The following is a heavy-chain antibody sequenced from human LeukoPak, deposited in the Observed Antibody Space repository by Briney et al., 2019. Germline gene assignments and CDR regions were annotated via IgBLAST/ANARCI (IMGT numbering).Heavy chain of an antibody. CDR3: ARDYYGCFDC. D-gene: IGHD3-10*01. J-gene: IGHJ4*02. Sequence: GGSLRLSCAASGFTFSTSSMNWVRQAPGKGLEWVSYISGSSSTIYYADSVKGRFTISRDNAKNSLYLQMNSLRDEDTAVYYCARDYYGCFDCWGQGILVTVSS. CDR2: ISGSSSTI. V-gene: IGHV3-48*02. CDR1: GFTFSTSS.